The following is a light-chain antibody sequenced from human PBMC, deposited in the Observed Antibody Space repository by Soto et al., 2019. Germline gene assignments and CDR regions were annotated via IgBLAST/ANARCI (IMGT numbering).Light chain of an antibody. V-gene: IGKV1-5*01. CDR1: QSISSW. CDR2: DAS. J-gene: IGKJ4*01. Sequence: DIQMTQSPSTLSASVGDRVTITCRASQSISSWLAWYQQKPGKAPKLLIYDASSLESGVPSRFSGRGSGTEFTLTISSLQPDDFATYYCQQYNSPSLTFGGGTKVEIK. CDR3: QQYNSPSLT.